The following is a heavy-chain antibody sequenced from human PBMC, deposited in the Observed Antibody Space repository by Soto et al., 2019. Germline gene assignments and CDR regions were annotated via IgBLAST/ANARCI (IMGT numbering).Heavy chain of an antibody. CDR3: ARDSPGGGYYYGMDV. D-gene: IGHD3-16*01. V-gene: IGHV1-69*01. Sequence: QGQLEQSGAEVRKPGSSVKVSCKASGGSFSSYAISWVRQAPGQGLEWMGGIVPVLGTSHSAQKFQGRVTFSTDDSTTTAYMELSSLRSEDTAVYYCARDSPGGGYYYGMDVWRQGTTVTVSS. J-gene: IGHJ6*02. CDR2: IVPVLGTS. CDR1: GGSFSSYA.